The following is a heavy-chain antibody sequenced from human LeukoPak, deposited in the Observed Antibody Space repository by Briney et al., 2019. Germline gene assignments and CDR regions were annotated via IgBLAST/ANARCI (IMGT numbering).Heavy chain of an antibody. Sequence: SETLSLTCTVSGGSISSSSYYWGWIRQPPGKGLEWIGSIYYSGSTYYNPSLKSRVTISVDTSKNQFSLKLSSVTAADTAVYYCARGWFGELLHDYWGQGTLVTVSS. CDR1: GGSISSSSYY. D-gene: IGHD3-10*01. CDR2: IYYSGST. J-gene: IGHJ4*02. CDR3: ARGWFGELLHDY. V-gene: IGHV4-39*07.